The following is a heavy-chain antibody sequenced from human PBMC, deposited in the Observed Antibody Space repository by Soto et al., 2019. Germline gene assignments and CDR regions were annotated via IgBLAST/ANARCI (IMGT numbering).Heavy chain of an antibody. CDR3: ARDRGYSYGYYYYYYYGMDV. J-gene: IGHJ6*02. D-gene: IGHD5-18*01. Sequence: ASVKVSCKASGYTFTGYHMHWVRQAPGQGLEWMGWINPNSGGTNYAQKFQGWVTMTRDTSISTAYMELSRLRSDDTAVYYCARDRGYSYGYYYYYYYGMDVWGQGTTVTVSS. CDR2: INPNSGGT. V-gene: IGHV1-2*04. CDR1: GYTFTGYH.